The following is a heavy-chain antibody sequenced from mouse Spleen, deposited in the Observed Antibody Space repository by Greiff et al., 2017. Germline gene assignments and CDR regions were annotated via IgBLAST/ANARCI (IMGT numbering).Heavy chain of an antibody. CDR2: ISGGGSYT. D-gene: IGHD2-3*01. Sequence: EVKLVESGGGLVKPGGSLKLSCAASGFTFSSYGMSWVRQTPEKRLEWVATISGGGSYTYYPDSVKGRFTISRDNAKNNLYLQMSSLRSEDTALYYCARRGDGDYWGQGTSVTVSS. J-gene: IGHJ4*01. CDR3: ARRGDGDY. V-gene: IGHV5-9-2*01. CDR1: GFTFSSYG.